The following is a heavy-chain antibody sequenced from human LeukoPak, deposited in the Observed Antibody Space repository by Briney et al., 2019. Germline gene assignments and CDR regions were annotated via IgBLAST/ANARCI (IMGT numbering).Heavy chain of an antibody. D-gene: IGHD3-9*01. CDR2: INPSGGST. CDR1: GGTFSSYA. J-gene: IGHJ4*02. V-gene: IGHV1-46*03. Sequence: ASVKVSCKASGGTFSSYAISWVRQAPGQGLEWMGIINPSGGSTSYAQKFQGRVAMTRDTSTSTVYMELSSLRSEDTAVYYCARSSGFLDYWGQGTLVTVSS. CDR3: ARSSGFLDY.